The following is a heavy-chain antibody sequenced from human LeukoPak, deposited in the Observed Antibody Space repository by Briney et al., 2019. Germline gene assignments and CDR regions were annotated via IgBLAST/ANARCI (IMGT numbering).Heavy chain of an antibody. J-gene: IGHJ3*02. Sequence: ASVKVSCKASGYTFTSYAMHWVRQAPGQRLEWMGWINAGNGNTKYSQKFQGRVTITRDTSASTAYMELSSLRSEDTAVYYCARDRTPITMVRGVSIDAFDIWGQGTMVTVSS. CDR2: INAGNGNT. D-gene: IGHD3-10*01. V-gene: IGHV1-3*01. CDR1: GYTFTSYA. CDR3: ARDRTPITMVRGVSIDAFDI.